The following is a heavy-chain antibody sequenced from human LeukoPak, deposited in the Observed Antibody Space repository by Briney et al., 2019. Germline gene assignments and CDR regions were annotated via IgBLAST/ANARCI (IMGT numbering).Heavy chain of an antibody. D-gene: IGHD1-26*01. CDR1: GDSISSYY. Sequence: PSETLSPTCTVSGDSISSYYWNWIRQPPGKGLEWIGYIYYTGSTYYNPSLQSRVTISVDTTKNQFSLKLSSVTAADTAVYYCARGIGTHDYWGQGTLVTVSS. CDR3: ARGIGTHDY. CDR2: IYYTGST. V-gene: IGHV4-59*08. J-gene: IGHJ4*02.